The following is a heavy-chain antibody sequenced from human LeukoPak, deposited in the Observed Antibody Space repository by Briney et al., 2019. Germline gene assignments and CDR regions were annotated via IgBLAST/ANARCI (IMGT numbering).Heavy chain of an antibody. Sequence: TGGSLRLSCVASGFTFSSYAMSWVRQAPGKGLEWVSAISGSGGSTYYADPVKGRFTISRDNSKNTLYLQMNSLRAEDTAIYYCAKGLDYGDYTTLFDYWGQGTLVTVSS. J-gene: IGHJ4*02. V-gene: IGHV3-23*01. CDR1: GFTFSSYA. D-gene: IGHD4-17*01. CDR2: ISGSGGST. CDR3: AKGLDYGDYTTLFDY.